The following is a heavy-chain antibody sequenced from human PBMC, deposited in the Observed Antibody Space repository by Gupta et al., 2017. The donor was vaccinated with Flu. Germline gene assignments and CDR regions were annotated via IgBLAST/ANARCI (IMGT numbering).Heavy chain of an antibody. Sequence: EVQLVESGGGLVKPGGSLRLSCAASGFTFSNAWMSWVRQAPGKGLEWVGRIKSKTDGGTTDYAAPVKGRFTISRDDSKNTLYLQMNSLKTEDTAVYYCTLDIVVVPAAPAGDYWGQGTLVTVSS. V-gene: IGHV3-15*01. D-gene: IGHD2-2*03. CDR2: IKSKTDGGTT. CDR3: TLDIVVVPAAPAGDY. J-gene: IGHJ4*02. CDR1: GFTFSNAW.